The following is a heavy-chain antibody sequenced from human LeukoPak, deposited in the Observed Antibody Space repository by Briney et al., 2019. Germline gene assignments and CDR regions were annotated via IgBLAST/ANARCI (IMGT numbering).Heavy chain of an antibody. D-gene: IGHD1-1*01. CDR3: ARVAKERVGGVYYFDY. V-gene: IGHV3-13*01. Sequence: PGGSLRLSCAASGFTFSGYDMHWVRQATGKGLEWVSAIGTAGDTYYTGSAKGRFTISRENAKNSLYLQMNSLRAGDTAVYYCARVAKERVGGVYYFDYWGQGTLVTVSS. CDR2: IGTAGDT. CDR1: GFTFSGYD. J-gene: IGHJ4*02.